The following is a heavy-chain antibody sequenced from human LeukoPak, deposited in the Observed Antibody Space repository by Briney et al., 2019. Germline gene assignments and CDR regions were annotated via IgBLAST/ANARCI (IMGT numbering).Heavy chain of an antibody. Sequence: GGSLILSCAASGFTFSSYSMNWVRQAPGKGLEWVSSISSSSYIYYADSVKGRFTISRDNAKNSLYLQMNSLRAEDTAVYYCARARAWFGELSQYYYYMDVWGKGTTVTVSS. CDR3: ARARAWFGELSQYYYYMDV. V-gene: IGHV3-21*01. J-gene: IGHJ6*03. CDR2: ISSSSYI. D-gene: IGHD3-10*01. CDR1: GFTFSSYS.